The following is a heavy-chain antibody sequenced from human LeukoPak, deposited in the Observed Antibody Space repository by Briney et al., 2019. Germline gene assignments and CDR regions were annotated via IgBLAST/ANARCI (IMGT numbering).Heavy chain of an antibody. CDR2: ISWNSGSI. Sequence: GGSLRLSCAASGFTFDDYAMHWVRQAPGKGLEWVSGISWNSGSIGYADSVKGRFTISRDNAKNSLYLQMSSLRAEDMALYYCAKDTGGAFDIWGQGTTVTVSS. V-gene: IGHV3-9*03. CDR3: AKDTGGAFDI. CDR1: GFTFDDYA. J-gene: IGHJ3*02. D-gene: IGHD1-26*01.